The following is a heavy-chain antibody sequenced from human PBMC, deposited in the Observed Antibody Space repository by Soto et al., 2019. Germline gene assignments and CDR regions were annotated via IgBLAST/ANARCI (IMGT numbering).Heavy chain of an antibody. V-gene: IGHV1-69*08. CDR2: IIPILGIA. Sequence: QVQLVQSGAEVKKPGSSVKVSCKASGGTFSSYTISWVRQAHGQGLEWMGRIIPILGIANYAQKFQGRVTSTADKSTSTAYLELSSLRSEDTAVYYCARDQYGGNLTYYFDYWGQGTLVTVSS. D-gene: IGHD2-15*01. CDR1: GGTFSSYT. CDR3: ARDQYGGNLTYYFDY. J-gene: IGHJ4*02.